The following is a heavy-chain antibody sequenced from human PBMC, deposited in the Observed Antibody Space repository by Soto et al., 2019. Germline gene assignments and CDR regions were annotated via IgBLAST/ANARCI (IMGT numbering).Heavy chain of an antibody. Sequence: GGSLRLSCAASGFTFSVYAMSWVRQAPGKGLEGVSAIRGSGYNTFYADSVNGRFTISRDNSKNTLYLHMNSLSVEDTAVYYCVREASGYYFEYWGQGTLVTVSS. CDR2: IRGSGYNT. V-gene: IGHV3-23*01. J-gene: IGHJ4*02. CDR1: GFTFSVYA. CDR3: VREASGYYFEY.